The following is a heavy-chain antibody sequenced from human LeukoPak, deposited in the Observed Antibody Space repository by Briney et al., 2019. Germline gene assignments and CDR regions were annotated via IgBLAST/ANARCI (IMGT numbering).Heavy chain of an antibody. CDR1: GFTFSSYW. J-gene: IGHJ4*02. V-gene: IGHV3-74*01. Sequence: GGSLRLSCAASGFTFSSYWMHWVRQAPGKELVWVSRINTDGSSTSYADSVKGRFTISRDNAKNTLYLQMNSLRAEDTAVYYCARENTIFGVVQYYFDYWGQGTLVTVSS. CDR2: INTDGSST. CDR3: ARENTIFGVVQYYFDY. D-gene: IGHD3-3*01.